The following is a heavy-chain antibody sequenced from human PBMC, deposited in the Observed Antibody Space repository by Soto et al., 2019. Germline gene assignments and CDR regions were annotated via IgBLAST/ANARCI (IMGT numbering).Heavy chain of an antibody. J-gene: IGHJ1*01. D-gene: IGHD3-16*02. CDR1: GFTFSSYP. Sequence: GGSLRLSCAASGFTFSSYPMHWVRQAPGKGPEWVAVISVNGNNIHYGDSVKGRFTISRDNSKNTLYLQMSSLRVEDTAIYYCAKRRLNTTTSLSDWWGQGVQVTVS. CDR2: ISVNGNNI. V-gene: IGHV3-30-3*02. CDR3: AKRRLNTTTSLSDW.